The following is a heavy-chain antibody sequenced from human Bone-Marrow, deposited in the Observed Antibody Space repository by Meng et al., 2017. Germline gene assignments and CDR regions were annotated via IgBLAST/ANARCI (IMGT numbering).Heavy chain of an antibody. CDR2: IYSGGST. V-gene: IGHV3-53*04. Sequence: GESLKISCAASGFTVSSNYMSWVRQAPGKGLEWVSVIYSGGSTYYADSAKGRFTISRHNSKNTLYLQMNSLRAEDTAVYYCARAFDNPYYFDYWGQGTRVTGYS. J-gene: IGHJ4*02. CDR1: GFTVSSNY. CDR3: ARAFDNPYYFDY. D-gene: IGHD1-1*01.